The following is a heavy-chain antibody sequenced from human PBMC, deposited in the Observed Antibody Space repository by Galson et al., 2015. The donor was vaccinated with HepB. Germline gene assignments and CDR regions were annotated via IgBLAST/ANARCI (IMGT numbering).Heavy chain of an antibody. D-gene: IGHD6-19*01. CDR1: GFTVSSNY. J-gene: IGHJ4*02. CDR2: IYSGGST. Sequence: SLRLSCAASGFTVSSNYMSWVRQAPGKGLEWVSVIYSGGSTYYADSVKGRFTISRDNSKNTLYLQMNSLRAEDTAVYYCARGGYSSGWWDGSFDYWGQGTLVTVSS. CDR3: ARGGYSSGWWDGSFDY. V-gene: IGHV3-66*01.